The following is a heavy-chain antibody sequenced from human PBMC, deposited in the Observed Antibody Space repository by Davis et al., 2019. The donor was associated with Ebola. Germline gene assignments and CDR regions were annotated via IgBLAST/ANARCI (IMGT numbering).Heavy chain of an antibody. CDR3: AKADNYYGSGSYPDY. J-gene: IGHJ4*02. CDR2: ISWNSGSI. V-gene: IGHV3-9*01. CDR1: GFTFDDYA. Sequence: PGGSLRLSCAASGFTFDDYAMHWVRQAPGKGLEWVSGISWNSGSIGYADSVKGRFTISRDNAKNSLYLQMNSLRAEDTALYYCAKADNYYGSGSYPDYWGQGTLVTVSS. D-gene: IGHD3-10*01.